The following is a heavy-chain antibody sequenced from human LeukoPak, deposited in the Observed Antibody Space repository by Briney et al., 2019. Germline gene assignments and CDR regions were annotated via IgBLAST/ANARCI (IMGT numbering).Heavy chain of an antibody. V-gene: IGHV3-23*01. CDR1: GFTFSGNA. J-gene: IGHJ4*02. D-gene: IGHD1-26*01. Sequence: GGSLRLSCVASGFTFSGNAMSWVRQTPGKGLEWVSAISGGGDGTYYADSVKGRFTISRDNSKNTLYLQMNSLRAEDTAIYYCTKLRGASWDLLAFDYRGQGALVTVSS. CDR2: ISGGGDGT. CDR3: TKLRGASWDLLAFDY.